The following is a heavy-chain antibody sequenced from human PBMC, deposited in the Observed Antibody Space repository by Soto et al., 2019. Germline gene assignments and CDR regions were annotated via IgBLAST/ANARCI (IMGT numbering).Heavy chain of an antibody. CDR1: GVTFSSYA. D-gene: IGHD2-15*01. V-gene: IGHV3-23*01. CDR3: AKDHGGYIRGVGAATRFDY. Sequence: GGSLRLSCAASGVTFSSYAMSWVRQAPGKGLEWVSAISGSGGSTYYADSVKGRFTTSRDNTKDTLDLQMNRLRAEDTAVYYGAKDHGGYIRGVGAATRFDYWGQGTLVTVSS. CDR2: ISGSGGST. J-gene: IGHJ4*02.